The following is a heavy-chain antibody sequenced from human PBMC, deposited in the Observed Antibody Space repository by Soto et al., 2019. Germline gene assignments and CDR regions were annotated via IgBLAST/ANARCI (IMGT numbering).Heavy chain of an antibody. V-gene: IGHV3-23*01. D-gene: IGHD3-3*02. CDR3: AKGRANSVYGVDSLFDY. J-gene: IGHJ4*01. CDR1: GFSFSDYA. Sequence: GGSLRLSCKASGFSFSDYAMTWVRQAPGKGLEWVSVISGSGDNTFYAASVKGRFAISRDNSKNVLYLQMNSLSADDAAVYFCAKGRANSVYGVDSLFDYWGLGTLV. CDR2: ISGSGDNT.